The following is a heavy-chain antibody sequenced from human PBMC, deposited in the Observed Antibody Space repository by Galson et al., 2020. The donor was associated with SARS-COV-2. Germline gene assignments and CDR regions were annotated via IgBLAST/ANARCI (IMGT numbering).Heavy chain of an antibody. J-gene: IGHJ3*01. V-gene: IGHV4-59*08. D-gene: IGHD4-17*01. CDR2: VHDSGDT. CDR1: GGSLSVSY. Sequence: SETLSLTCAVSGGSLSVSYWAWIRQSPGKGLERIANVHDSGDTNYNPSLRSRVTISLDTYRNQFHLKLRSVTAADTAVFYCARHGSGGYGEVDVWGQGTMVLVSS. CDR3: ARHGSGGYGEVDV.